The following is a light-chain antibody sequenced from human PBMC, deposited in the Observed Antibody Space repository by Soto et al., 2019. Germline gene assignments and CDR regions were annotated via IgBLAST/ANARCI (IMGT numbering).Light chain of an antibody. CDR2: NAS. CDR3: QQYNSYPLT. Sequence: DIQMTQSPSTLSASVGDRVTLTCRASQSISSWLAWYQQKPGKAPKLLIYNASSLESGVPSRFSGSGAWTEFTLTISSLQPDDFATYYCQQYNSYPLTFGGGTKVEIK. CDR1: QSISSW. V-gene: IGKV1-5*03. J-gene: IGKJ4*01.